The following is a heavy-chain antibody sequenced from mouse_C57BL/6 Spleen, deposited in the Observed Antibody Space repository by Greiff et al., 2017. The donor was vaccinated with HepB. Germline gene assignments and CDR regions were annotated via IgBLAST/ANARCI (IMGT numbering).Heavy chain of an antibody. CDR1: GYAFTNYL. CDR3: ARRRADYEPFAY. CDR2: INPGSGGT. V-gene: IGHV1-54*01. D-gene: IGHD2-4*01. Sequence: QVQLKESGAELVRPGTSVKVSCRASGYAFTNYLIEWVKQRPGQGLEWIGVINPGSGGTNYNEKFKGKATLTADKSSSTAYMQLSSLTSEDSAVYFCARRRADYEPFAYWGQGTLVTVSA. J-gene: IGHJ3*01.